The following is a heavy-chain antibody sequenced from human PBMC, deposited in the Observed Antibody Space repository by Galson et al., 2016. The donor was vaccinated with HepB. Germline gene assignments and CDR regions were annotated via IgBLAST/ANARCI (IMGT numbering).Heavy chain of an antibody. Sequence: SLRLSCAASGFTFSSSSMSWVRQAPGKGLEWVSSIDGKDDTTYYADSVKGRFTISRDSSKNILSLQMNSLRAGDTAVYYCAKGGDSDNWGQGTLVTVSS. CDR2: IDGKDDTT. CDR3: AKGGDSDN. CDR1: GFTFSSSS. J-gene: IGHJ4*02. D-gene: IGHD2-21*02. V-gene: IGHV3-23*01.